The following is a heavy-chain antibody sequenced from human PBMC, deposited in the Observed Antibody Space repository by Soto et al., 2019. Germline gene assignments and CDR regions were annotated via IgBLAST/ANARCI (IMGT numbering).Heavy chain of an antibody. CDR2: IYYSGNT. Sequence: PSETLSLTCTVSGGSISSGDYYWSWIRQPPGKGLEWIGYIYYSGNTYYNPSLKSRVTISVDTSKNQFSLKLSSVTAADTAVYYCARTPPLGYFDYWGQGTLVTVS. V-gene: IGHV4-30-4*08. CDR3: ARTPPLGYFDY. J-gene: IGHJ4*02. CDR1: GGSISSGDYY.